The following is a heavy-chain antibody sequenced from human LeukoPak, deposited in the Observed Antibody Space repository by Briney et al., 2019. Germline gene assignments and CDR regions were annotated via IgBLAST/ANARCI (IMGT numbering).Heavy chain of an antibody. Sequence: GGSLRLSCAASGFTFSSYGMHWVRQAPGKGLEWVSAISGSGGSTYYADSVKGRFTISRDNSKNTLYLQMNSLRAEDTAVYYCAKDFFRSTVAGIDYWGQGTLVTVSS. D-gene: IGHD6-19*01. CDR1: GFTFSSYG. J-gene: IGHJ4*02. CDR2: ISGSGGST. V-gene: IGHV3-23*01. CDR3: AKDFFRSTVAGIDY.